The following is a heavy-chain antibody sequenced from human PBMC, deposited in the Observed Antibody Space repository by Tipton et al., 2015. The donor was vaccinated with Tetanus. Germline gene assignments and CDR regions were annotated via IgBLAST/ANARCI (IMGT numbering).Heavy chain of an antibody. D-gene: IGHD1-26*01. Sequence: TLSLTCSVSGASISSYYWNWIRQVPGKGLEWIGYTHHSGNTNYNPSLSGRVTTSVDTSKNQFSLRLTSVTAADTAVYYCARGLPREPFYLDYWGQGKQVTVSS. V-gene: IGHV4-59*12. CDR3: ARGLPREPFYLDY. CDR1: GASISSYY. J-gene: IGHJ4*02. CDR2: THHSGNT.